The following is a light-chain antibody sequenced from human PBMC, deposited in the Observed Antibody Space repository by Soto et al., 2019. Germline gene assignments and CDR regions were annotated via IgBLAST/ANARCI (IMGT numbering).Light chain of an antibody. V-gene: IGKV3-11*01. CDR1: QSVSSY. CDR3: QQRSNWPRT. Sequence: EIVFTQSPATLSLSPGEIATLSCRASQSVSSYLAWYQQKPGQAPRLLIYDASNRATGIPARFSGSGSGTDFTLTISSLEPEDFEVYYCQQRSNWPRTFGQGTKVDIK. J-gene: IGKJ1*01. CDR2: DAS.